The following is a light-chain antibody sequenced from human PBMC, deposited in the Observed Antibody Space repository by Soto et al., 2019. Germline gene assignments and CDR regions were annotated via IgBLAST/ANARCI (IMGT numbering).Light chain of an antibody. Sequence: DIQMTQSPSTLSASVGDTVTITGRASQSINDWLAWYQQKPGKAPKLLIYDASILQSGVPSRFSGSGYGTEFTLTISSLQPDDFGTYYCQQDYNCFGPGTTVDIK. CDR3: QQDYNC. V-gene: IGKV1-5*01. CDR2: DAS. CDR1: QSINDW. J-gene: IGKJ3*01.